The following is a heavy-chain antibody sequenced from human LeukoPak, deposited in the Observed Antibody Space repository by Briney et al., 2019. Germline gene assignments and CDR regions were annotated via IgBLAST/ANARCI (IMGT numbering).Heavy chain of an antibody. D-gene: IGHD3-10*01. CDR1: GGSISSSSYY. V-gene: IGHV4-39*07. CDR3: ARNHYYGSGSDYYGMDV. CDR2: IYYSGST. Sequence: SETLSLTCTVSGGSISSSSYYWGWIRQPPGKGLEWIGSIYYSGSTYYNPSLKSRVTISVDTSKNQFSLNLSSVTAADTAVYYCARNHYYGSGSDYYGMDVWAKGPRSPSP. J-gene: IGHJ6*02.